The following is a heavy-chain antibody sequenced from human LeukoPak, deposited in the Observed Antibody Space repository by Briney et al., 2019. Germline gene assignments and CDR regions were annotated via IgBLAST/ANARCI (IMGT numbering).Heavy chain of an antibody. CDR2: IYHSRST. D-gene: IGHD2-15*01. CDR3: ASSIDCSGCSWPVDY. CDR1: GYSISSGYY. Sequence: KPSETLSLTCTVSGYSISSGYYLGSLRPPPGNGLEWSGSIYHSRSTYYNPPLKSRGTITLDTSKNHFSLKLCSLSAADAAVYYCASSIDCSGCSWPVDYWGQGTLVTVSS. V-gene: IGHV4-38-2*02. J-gene: IGHJ4*02.